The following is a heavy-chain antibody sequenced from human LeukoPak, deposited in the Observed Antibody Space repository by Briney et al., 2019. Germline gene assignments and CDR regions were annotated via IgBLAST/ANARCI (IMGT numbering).Heavy chain of an antibody. V-gene: IGHV4-39*01. Sequence: SETLSLTCSVSGGSITSGDYRWGWNRQSPGKGLEWIGSFYNRGSPYYNPSLKSRVTITLDTSKNQFSLKLTSVTAADTAIYYCARQFDYWGPGTLVTVSS. CDR1: GGSITSGDYR. CDR3: ARQFDY. J-gene: IGHJ4*02. CDR2: FYNRGSP.